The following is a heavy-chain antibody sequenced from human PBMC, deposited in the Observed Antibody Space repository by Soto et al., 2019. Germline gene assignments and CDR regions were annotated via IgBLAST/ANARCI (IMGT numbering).Heavy chain of an antibody. CDR3: ARGDGYIYGNTFDS. V-gene: IGHV3-30-3*01. CDR1: GFTFNNYA. J-gene: IGHJ4*02. D-gene: IGHD5-18*01. CDR2: ISYDGSSK. Sequence: QVQLVESGGGVVQPGRSLRLSCAASGFTFNNYAIHWVRQAPGKGLEWVALISYDGSSKYYADSVTGRFTISRDNSRNTLYLQMNSLRAEDTAVYYCARGDGYIYGNTFDSWGQGNLVTVSS.